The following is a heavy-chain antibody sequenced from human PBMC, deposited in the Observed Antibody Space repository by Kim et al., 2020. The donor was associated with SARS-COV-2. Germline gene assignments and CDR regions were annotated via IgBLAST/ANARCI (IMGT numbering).Heavy chain of an antibody. Sequence: SETLSLTCAVSGGSINSGGYSWSWIRQPPGEGLEWIGYIYHSGSTYYNPSLKSRVTISLDISENQFSLKLSSVTAADTAVYYCASVYGDPNWFDPWGQGTLVTVSS. CDR3: ASVYGDPNWFDP. CDR1: GGSINSGGYS. J-gene: IGHJ5*02. D-gene: IGHD4-17*01. CDR2: IYHSGST. V-gene: IGHV4-30-2*01.